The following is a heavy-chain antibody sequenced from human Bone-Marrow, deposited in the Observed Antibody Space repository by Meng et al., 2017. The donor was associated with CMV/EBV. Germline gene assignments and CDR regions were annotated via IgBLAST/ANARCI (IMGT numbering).Heavy chain of an antibody. V-gene: IGHV3-53*01. CDR2: IYSGGST. CDR3: GKDASPSGWYEEY. J-gene: IGHJ4*02. D-gene: IGHD6-19*01. CDR1: GFTVSSNY. Sequence: GESLKISCAASGFTVSSNYMSWVRQAPGKGLEWVSVIYSGGSTYYADSVKGRFTISRDNSKNTLYLQMNSLRGEDTAIYYCGKDASPSGWYEEYWGQGTLVTFSS.